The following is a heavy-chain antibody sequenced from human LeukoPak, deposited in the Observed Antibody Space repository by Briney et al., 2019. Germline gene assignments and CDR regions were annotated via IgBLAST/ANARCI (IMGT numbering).Heavy chain of an antibody. J-gene: IGHJ1*01. V-gene: IGHV3-30-3*01. Sequence: GGSLRLSCAASGFTFSTSSMHWVRQTPGKGLDWVALISSDGNNKYYANSVKGRFTISRDNSKNTLSLQMNSLRDDDTAVYYCTRDPRLREFESWGQGTLVTVSS. CDR2: ISSDGNNK. CDR3: TRDPRLREFES. D-gene: IGHD2-21*02. CDR1: GFTFSTSS.